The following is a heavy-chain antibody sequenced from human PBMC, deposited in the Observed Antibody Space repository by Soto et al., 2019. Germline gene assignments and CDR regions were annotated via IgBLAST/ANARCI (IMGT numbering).Heavy chain of an antibody. CDR3: AKDAGSHYDFWSKGVDYMDV. CDR2: ISGSGGST. J-gene: IGHJ6*03. CDR1: GFTFSSYA. Sequence: GGSLRLSCAASGFTFSSYAMSWVRQAPGKGLEWVSAISGSGGSTYYADSVKGRFTISRDNSKNTLYLQMNSLRAEDTAVYYCAKDAGSHYDFWSKGVDYMDVWGKGTTVTVSS. V-gene: IGHV3-23*01. D-gene: IGHD3-3*01.